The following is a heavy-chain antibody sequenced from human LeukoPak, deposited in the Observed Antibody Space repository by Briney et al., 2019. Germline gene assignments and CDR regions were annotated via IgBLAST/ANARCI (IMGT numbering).Heavy chain of an antibody. CDR3: AKIANPFTPFDY. CDR2: IIPIFGTA. V-gene: IGHV1-69*06. Sequence: SVKVSCKASGGTFSSYAISWVRQAPGQGLEWMGGIIPIFGTANYAQKFQGRVTITADKSTSTAYMELSSLRSEDTAVYYCAKIANPFTPFDYWGQGTLVTVSS. CDR1: GGTFSSYA. J-gene: IGHJ4*02. D-gene: IGHD2-15*01.